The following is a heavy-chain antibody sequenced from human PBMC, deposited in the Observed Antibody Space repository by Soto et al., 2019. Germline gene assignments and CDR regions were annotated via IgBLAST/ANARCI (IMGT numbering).Heavy chain of an antibody. J-gene: IGHJ5*02. CDR1: GYSFTSYY. V-gene: IGHV1-46*01. D-gene: IGHD2-2*01. CDR3: ARLDCSSTSCHGWYDP. CDR2: INPSGGST. Sequence: ASVKVSCKASGYSFTSYYMHWVRQAPGQGLEWMGIINPSGGSTSYAQKFQGRVTMTTDTSTSTAYMELRSLRSEDTAVYYCARLDCSSTSCHGWYDPWGQGTLVTVSS.